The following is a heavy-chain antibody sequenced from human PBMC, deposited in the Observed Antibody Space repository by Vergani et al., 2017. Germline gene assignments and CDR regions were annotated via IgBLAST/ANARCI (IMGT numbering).Heavy chain of an antibody. V-gene: IGHV3-30-3*01. D-gene: IGHD3-22*01. CDR2: ISYEGSNK. CDR3: ARDTYDSSGYYHYYYMDV. J-gene: IGHJ6*03. CDR1: GFTFSSYA. Sequence: QVQLVESGGGVVQPGRSLRLSCAASGFTFSSYAMHWVRQAPGKGLEWVAVISYEGSNKYYADSVKGRFTISRDNSKNTLYLQMNSLRAEDTAVYYCARDTYDSSGYYHYYYMDVWGKGTTVTVSS.